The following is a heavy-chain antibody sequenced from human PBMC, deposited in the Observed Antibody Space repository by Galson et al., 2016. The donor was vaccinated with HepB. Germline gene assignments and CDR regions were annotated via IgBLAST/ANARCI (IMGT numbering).Heavy chain of an antibody. V-gene: IGHV3-30*04. CDR3: ARVGFGRSYGQGFDY. Sequence: SLRLSCAASGLTLTGYAIHWVRQAPGKGLEWVAVISYDGSNKYYADSVKGRFTISRDDSKNTLYLQMGSLRPEDTAVYYCARVGFGRSYGQGFDYWGQGTLVTVSS. CDR1: GLTLTGYA. CDR2: ISYDGSNK. J-gene: IGHJ4*02. D-gene: IGHD3-16*01.